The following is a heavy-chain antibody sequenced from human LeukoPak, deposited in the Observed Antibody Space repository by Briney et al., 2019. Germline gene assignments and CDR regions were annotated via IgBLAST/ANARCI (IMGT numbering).Heavy chain of an antibody. D-gene: IGHD2-21*02. CDR1: GFTFSRSW. CDR2: IKQDGSEK. CDR3: SRDSLSSCGGDCYSGLDV. Sequence: SGGSLRLSCAASGFTFSRSWMSWVRQAPGKGLEWVANIKQDGSEKFYADSVKGRFTISRDNAKNTLYLQMNSLRAEDTAVYYCSRDSLSSCGGDCYSGLDVWGQGTTVTVSS. J-gene: IGHJ6*02. V-gene: IGHV3-7*01.